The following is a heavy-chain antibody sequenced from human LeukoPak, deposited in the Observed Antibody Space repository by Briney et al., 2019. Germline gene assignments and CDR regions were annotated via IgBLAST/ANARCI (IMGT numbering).Heavy chain of an antibody. CDR3: ARFSSGYSYYFDY. CDR2: IKQDGSEK. Sequence: GGSLRLSCAASGFTFRTYWMSWVRQAPGKGLEWVANIKQDGSEKYYVDSVKGRFTISRDNAKNSLYLQMNSLRAEDTTVYYCARFSSGYSYYFDYWGQGTLVTVSS. J-gene: IGHJ4*02. CDR1: GFTFRTYW. D-gene: IGHD3-22*01. V-gene: IGHV3-7*01.